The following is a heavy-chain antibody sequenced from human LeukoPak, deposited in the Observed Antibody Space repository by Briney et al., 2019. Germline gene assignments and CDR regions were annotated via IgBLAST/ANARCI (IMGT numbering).Heavy chain of an antibody. CDR2: INHSGST. CDR1: GGSISSSSYY. D-gene: IGHD3-10*01. CDR3: ARGLRAPTRW. Sequence: SETLSLTCTVSGGSISSSSYYWSWIRQPPGKGLEWIGEINHSGSTNYNPSLKSRVTISVDTSKNQFSLKLSSVTAADTAVYYCARGLRAPTRWWGQGTLVTVSS. J-gene: IGHJ4*02. V-gene: IGHV4-39*07.